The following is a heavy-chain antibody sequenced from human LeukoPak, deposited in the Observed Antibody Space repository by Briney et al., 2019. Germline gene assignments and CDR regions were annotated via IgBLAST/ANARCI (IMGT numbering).Heavy chain of an antibody. CDR3: ARLHSDY. CDR1: GYTFTGYY. V-gene: IGHV1-2*02. Sequence: ASVKVACKASGYTFTGYYMHWVRQAPGQGLEWIGLINPNSGDTNYAQKFQGRLTMPRDTSISPAYLEVRRLSSDATAVYYCARLHSDYWGQGTLVTVSS. J-gene: IGHJ4*02. CDR2: INPNSGDT.